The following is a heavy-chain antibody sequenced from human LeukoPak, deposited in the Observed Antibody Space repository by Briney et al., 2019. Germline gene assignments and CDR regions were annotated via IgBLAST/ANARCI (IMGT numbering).Heavy chain of an antibody. D-gene: IGHD4-11*01. Sequence: GASVKVSCKASGYTFTHYAMNWVRQAPGQGLEWMGWINTDTGTPTYARGFTGRLVFSLDTSVSTAYLQISSLKADGTAVYYCARTLFGDQYQLLHNWFDPWGQGTLVTVSS. CDR2: INTDTGTP. V-gene: IGHV7-4-1*02. J-gene: IGHJ5*02. CDR1: GYTFTHYA. CDR3: ARTLFGDQYQLLHNWFDP.